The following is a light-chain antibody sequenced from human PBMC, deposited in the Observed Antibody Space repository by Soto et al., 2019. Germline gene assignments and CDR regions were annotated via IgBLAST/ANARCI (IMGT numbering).Light chain of an antibody. Sequence: ERIMTQSPASLSVSPGERATLSCRASQNVNSNLAWYQQKPGQAPRFLIYGASTRATGIPARFSGSGSGTEFTLTISSLQSEDFAVYYCHHYNNWPRTFGQGTKVDIK. CDR2: GAS. CDR1: QNVNSN. CDR3: HHYNNWPRT. V-gene: IGKV3-15*01. J-gene: IGKJ1*01.